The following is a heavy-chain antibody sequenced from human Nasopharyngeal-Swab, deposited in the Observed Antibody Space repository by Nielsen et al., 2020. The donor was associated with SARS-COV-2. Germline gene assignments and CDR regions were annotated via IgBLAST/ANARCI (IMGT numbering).Heavy chain of an antibody. CDR3: AKDRPRIAVAGSNPRGFDY. Sequence: GGSLRLSCAASGFTFSSYSLNWVRQAPGKGLEWVSYISSGSSSIYYADSVKGRFTISRDNTKNSLYLQMNSLRAEDTAVYYCAKDRPRIAVAGSNPRGFDYWGQGTLVTVSS. D-gene: IGHD6-19*01. J-gene: IGHJ4*02. CDR1: GFTFSSYS. V-gene: IGHV3-48*04. CDR2: ISSGSSSI.